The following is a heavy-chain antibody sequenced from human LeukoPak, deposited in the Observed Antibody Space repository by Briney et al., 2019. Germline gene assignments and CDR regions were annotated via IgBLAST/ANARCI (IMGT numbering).Heavy chain of an antibody. CDR2: ISGSGGST. D-gene: IGHD1-26*01. V-gene: IGHV3-23*01. CDR1: GFTFTDYA. CDR3: AKRLSSPLIDY. J-gene: IGHJ4*02. Sequence: PGGSLRLSCEASGFTFTDYAMSWVRQAPGKGLEWVSAISGSGGSTYYADSVKGRFTISRDNSKNTLYLQMNSLRAEDTAVYYCAKRLSSPLIDYWGQGTLVTVSS.